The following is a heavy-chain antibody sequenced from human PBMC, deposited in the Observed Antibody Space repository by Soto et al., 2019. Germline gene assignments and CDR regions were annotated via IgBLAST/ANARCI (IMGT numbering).Heavy chain of an antibody. CDR2: ISYDGSNK. V-gene: IGHV3-30*18. Sequence: QVQLVESGGGVVQPGRSLRLSCAASGFTFSSYGMHWVSQAPGKGLEWVAVISYDGSNKYYADSVKGRVTISRDNSKMKLYMQMNSLRAEDTAVYYCAKDRTTVARDFDYWGQGTLVTVSS. J-gene: IGHJ4*02. D-gene: IGHD1-1*01. CDR3: AKDRTTVARDFDY. CDR1: GFTFSSYG.